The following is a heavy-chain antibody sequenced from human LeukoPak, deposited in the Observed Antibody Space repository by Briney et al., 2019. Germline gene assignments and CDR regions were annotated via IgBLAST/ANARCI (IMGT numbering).Heavy chain of an antibody. CDR2: IYHGDDAT. CDR1: GYNYPSFW. J-gene: IGHJ1*01. D-gene: IGHD2-15*01. CDR3: ARVGGRSCYNWGDF. Sequence: GEALKISCKASGYNYPSFWIGWVGPVPGKGLEWMGIIYHGDDATEESPFDQGEVTISADKANTTDYLQWSIINASDAAMYYCARVGGRSCYNWGDFGGRGTGVTV. V-gene: IGHV5-51*01.